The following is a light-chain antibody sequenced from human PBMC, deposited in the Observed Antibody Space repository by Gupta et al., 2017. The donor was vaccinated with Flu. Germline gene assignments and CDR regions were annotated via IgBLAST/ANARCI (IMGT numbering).Light chain of an antibody. J-gene: IGLJ2*01. CDR3: GTWDSRLSDVV. CDR2: DNV. Sequence: QPVLTQPPSVSAAPGQKVTISCSGSSSNIGSNYVSWYQQFPGTAPKLLIYDNVERPSEIPNRFSGSKSGTSATLGITGLQTGDEADYYCGTWDSRLSDVVFGGGTKLTVL. V-gene: IGLV1-51*01. CDR1: SSNIGSNY.